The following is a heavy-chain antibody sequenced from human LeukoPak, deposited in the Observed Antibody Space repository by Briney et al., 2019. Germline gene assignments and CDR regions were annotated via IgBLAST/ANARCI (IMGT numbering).Heavy chain of an antibody. J-gene: IGHJ4*02. Sequence: GGSLRLSCAASGLTVSSNYMSWVRQAPGKGLEWVANIKQDGSEKYYVDSVKGRFTISRDNAKNSLYLQMNSLRAEDTAVYYCARDYYDFWSGYNHYYFDYWGQGTLVTVSS. CDR2: IKQDGSEK. D-gene: IGHD3-3*01. CDR1: GLTVSSNY. V-gene: IGHV3-7*01. CDR3: ARDYYDFWSGYNHYYFDY.